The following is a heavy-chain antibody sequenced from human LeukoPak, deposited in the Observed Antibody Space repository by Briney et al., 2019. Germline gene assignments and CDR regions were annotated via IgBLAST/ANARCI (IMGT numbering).Heavy chain of an antibody. CDR1: GGSISSSSYY. Sequence: SETLSLTCTVSGGSISSSSYYWGWIRQPPGKGLEWIGSIYYSGSTYYNPSLKSRVTISVDTSKNQFSLKLSSVTAADTAVYYCARVFFGVVIITLGWFDPWGQGTLVTVSS. V-gene: IGHV4-39*07. CDR2: IYYSGST. D-gene: IGHD3-3*01. CDR3: ARVFFGVVIITLGWFDP. J-gene: IGHJ5*02.